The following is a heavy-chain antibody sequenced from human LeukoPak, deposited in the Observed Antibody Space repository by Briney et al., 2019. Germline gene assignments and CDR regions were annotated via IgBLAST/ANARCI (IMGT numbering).Heavy chain of an antibody. Sequence: SETLSLTCTVSGGYISSSSYYWGWIRQPPGKGLEWIGSMHYSGSTYYNPSLKSRVTISVDTSKNQFSLKLSSVTAADTAVYYCAADYGDYAGWFGPWGQGTLVTVSS. V-gene: IGHV4-39*01. CDR2: MHYSGST. D-gene: IGHD4-17*01. CDR3: AADYGDYAGWFGP. CDR1: GGYISSSSYY. J-gene: IGHJ5*02.